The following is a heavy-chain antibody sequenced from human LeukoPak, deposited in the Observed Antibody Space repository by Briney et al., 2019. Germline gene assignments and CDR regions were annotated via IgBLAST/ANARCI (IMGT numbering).Heavy chain of an antibody. CDR1: GGSISSYY. J-gene: IGHJ4*02. CDR3: ARYIVVVPAATEVGRFDY. Sequence: KTSETLSLTCTVSGGSISSYYWSWIRQPPGKGLEWIGYIYYSGSTNYNPSLKSRVTISVDTSKNQFSLKLSSVTAADTAVYYCARYIVVVPAATEVGRFDYWGQGTLVTVSS. V-gene: IGHV4-59*01. CDR2: IYYSGST. D-gene: IGHD2-2*01.